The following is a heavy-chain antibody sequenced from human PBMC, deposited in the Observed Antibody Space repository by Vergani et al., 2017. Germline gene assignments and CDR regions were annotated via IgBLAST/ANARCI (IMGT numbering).Heavy chain of an antibody. CDR3: ARGSYYDILTGYPPFDY. J-gene: IGHJ4*02. CDR2: IWYDGSNK. CDR1: GFTFSSYG. D-gene: IGHD3-9*01. Sequence: QVQLVESGGGVVQPGRSLRLSCAASGFTFSSYGMHWVRQAPGKGLEWVAVIWYDGSNKYYADSVKGRFTISRDNSKNTLYLQMNSLRAEDTAVYYCARGSYYDILTGYPPFDYRGQGTLVTVSS. V-gene: IGHV3-33*01.